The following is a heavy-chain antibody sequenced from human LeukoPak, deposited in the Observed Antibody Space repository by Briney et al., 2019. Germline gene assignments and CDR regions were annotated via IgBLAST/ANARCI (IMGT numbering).Heavy chain of an antibody. D-gene: IGHD3-10*01. CDR3: ARDRSAHYYGSGSYKYAFDI. V-gene: IGHV4-59*12. J-gene: IGHJ3*02. CDR2: IYYSGST. Sequence: SETLSLTCTVSGGSISSYYWSWIRQPPGKGLEWIGYIYYSGSTNYNPSLKSRVTISVDKSKNQFSLKLSSVTAADTAVYYCARDRSAHYYGSGSYKYAFDIWGQGTMVTVSS. CDR1: GGSISSYY.